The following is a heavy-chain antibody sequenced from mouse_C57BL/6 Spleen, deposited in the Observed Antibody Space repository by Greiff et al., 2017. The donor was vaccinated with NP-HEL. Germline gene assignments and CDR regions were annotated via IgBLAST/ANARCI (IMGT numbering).Heavy chain of an antibody. CDR1: GFTFSDYG. CDR2: ISSGSSTI. D-gene: IGHD4-1*01. J-gene: IGHJ3*01. V-gene: IGHV5-17*01. CDR3: ARRNRDSWFAY. Sequence: EVMLVESGGGLVKPGGSLKLSCAASGFTFSDYGMHWVRQAPEKGLEWVAYISSGSSTIYYADTVKGRFTISRDNAKNTLFLQMTSLRSEDTAMYYCARRNRDSWFAYWGQGTLVTVSA.